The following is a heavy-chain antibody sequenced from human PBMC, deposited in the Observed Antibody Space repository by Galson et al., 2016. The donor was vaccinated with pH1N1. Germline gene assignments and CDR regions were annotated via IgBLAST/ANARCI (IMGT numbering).Heavy chain of an antibody. V-gene: IGHV1-69*13. J-gene: IGHJ2*01. CDR2: IIPIFNTA. Sequence: SVKVSCKASGGTFGSYGINWVRQAPGQGVEWMGGIIPIFNTAKYAQNFQGRVTITADESTTTAYMELSSLRSEDTAVYYCAREDYYDTDLSDLYFYLWGRGPRLTVSS. CDR1: GGTFGSYG. D-gene: IGHD3-22*01. CDR3: AREDYYDTDLSDLYFYL.